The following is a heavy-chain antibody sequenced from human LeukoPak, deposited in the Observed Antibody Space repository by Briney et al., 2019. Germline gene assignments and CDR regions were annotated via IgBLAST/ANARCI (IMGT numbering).Heavy chain of an antibody. CDR2: ISGSGGST. Sequence: GGSLRLSCAASGFTFSSYAMSWVRQAPGKGLEWVSAISGSGGSTYYADSVKGRFTISRDNSKNTLYLQMNSLRAEDTAVYYCAKDSTYSGSYGSLDYWGQGTLVTVSS. CDR3: AKDSTYSGSYGSLDY. V-gene: IGHV3-23*01. D-gene: IGHD1-26*01. CDR1: GFTFSSYA. J-gene: IGHJ4*02.